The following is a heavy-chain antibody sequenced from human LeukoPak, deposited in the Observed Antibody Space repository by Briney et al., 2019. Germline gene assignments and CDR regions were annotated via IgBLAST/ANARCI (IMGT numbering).Heavy chain of an antibody. CDR3: ARVGPPYCSSTSCYRDAFDI. J-gene: IGHJ3*02. D-gene: IGHD2-2*01. CDR1: GGSISSYY. Sequence: PSETLSLTCTVSGGSISSYYWSWIRQPPGKGLEWIGYIYYSGSTNYNPSLKSRVTISVDTSKNQFSLKLSSVTAADTAVYYCARVGPPYCSSTSCYRDAFDIWGQGTMVTVSS. CDR2: IYYSGST. V-gene: IGHV4-59*01.